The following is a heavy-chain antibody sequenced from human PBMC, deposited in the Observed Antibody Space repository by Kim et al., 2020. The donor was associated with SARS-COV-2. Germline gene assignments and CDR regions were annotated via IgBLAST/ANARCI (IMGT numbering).Heavy chain of an antibody. CDR3: ARDKAVAGHGGFGYYYYYGMDV. CDR1: GGSISSYY. CDR2: IYYSGST. J-gene: IGHJ6*02. Sequence: SETLSLTCTVSGGSISSYYWSWIRQPPGKGLEWIGYIYYSGSTNYNPSLKSRVTISVDTSKNQFSLKLSSVTAADTAVYYCARDKAVAGHGGFGYYYYYGMDVWGQGTTVTVSS. D-gene: IGHD6-19*01. V-gene: IGHV4-59*13.